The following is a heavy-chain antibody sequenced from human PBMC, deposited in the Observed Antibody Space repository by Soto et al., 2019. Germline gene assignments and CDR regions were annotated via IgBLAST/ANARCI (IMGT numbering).Heavy chain of an antibody. D-gene: IGHD4-17*01. V-gene: IGHV1-69*01. Sequence: QVQPVQSGAEVKKPGSSVKVSCKASGGTFSSYAISWVRQAPGQGLEWMGGIIPIFGTANYAQKFQGRVTSTADESTITAYMELSSLRSEDTAVYYCAREPKDYGDYFGWFDPWGQGTLVTVSS. CDR1: GGTFSSYA. J-gene: IGHJ5*02. CDR3: AREPKDYGDYFGWFDP. CDR2: IIPIFGTA.